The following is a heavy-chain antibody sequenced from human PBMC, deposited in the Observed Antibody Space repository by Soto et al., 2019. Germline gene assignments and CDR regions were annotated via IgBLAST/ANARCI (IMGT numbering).Heavy chain of an antibody. CDR3: ARDLWGYCGTDCYPLDV. Sequence: SETLSLTCTVSGASISSGGHYWSWIRQHPGKGLEWIGYIYYSGSTVYNPSFKSRVTISVDTSKNQFSLKLNSVTAADTAVYYCARDLWGYCGTDCYPLDVWGQGTTVTVS. D-gene: IGHD2-21*02. J-gene: IGHJ6*02. V-gene: IGHV4-61*08. CDR2: IYYSGST. CDR1: GASISSGGHY.